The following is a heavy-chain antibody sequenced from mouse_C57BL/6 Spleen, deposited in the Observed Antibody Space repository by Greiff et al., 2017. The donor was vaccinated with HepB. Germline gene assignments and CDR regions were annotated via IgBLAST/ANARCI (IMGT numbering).Heavy chain of an antibody. CDR3: ARLLFSHWYFDV. CDR2: IRNKANGYTT. Sequence: EVQRVESGGGLVQPGGSLSLSCAASGFTFTDYYMSWVRQPPGKALEWLGFIRNKANGYTTEYSASVKGRFTISRDNSQSILYLQMNALRAEDSATYYCARLLFSHWYFDVWGTGTTVTVSS. D-gene: IGHD2-1*01. J-gene: IGHJ1*03. CDR1: GFTFTDYY. V-gene: IGHV7-3*01.